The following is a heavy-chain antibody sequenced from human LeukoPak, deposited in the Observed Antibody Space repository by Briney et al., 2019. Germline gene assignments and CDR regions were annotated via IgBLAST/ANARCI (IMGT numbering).Heavy chain of an antibody. CDR1: GYTFTGYY. CDR3: ATRGGANTLNY. J-gene: IGHJ4*02. V-gene: IGHV1-2*06. D-gene: IGHD4/OR15-4a*01. CDR2: INPSSGAT. Sequence: ASVKVSCKASGYTFTGYYIHWVRQAPGQGLEWMGRINPSSGATTYVQKFQGRVTMTRDTSISTAYMELSRLRSDDTAVYYCATRGGANTLNYWGQGTLVTVSS.